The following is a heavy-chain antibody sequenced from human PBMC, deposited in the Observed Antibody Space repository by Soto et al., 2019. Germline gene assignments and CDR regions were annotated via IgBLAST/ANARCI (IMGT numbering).Heavy chain of an antibody. D-gene: IGHD3-10*01. Sequence: ASVKVSCKVSGYFLTALSIHWVRQAPGKGLEWMGGFDREDGETIYAQKFQGRVTMTEDTSTDSAYMELTRLTSDDTAVYYCARAVHTMIHGVRFRVDQWGQGTLVPVSS. CDR3: ARAVHTMIHGVRFRVDQ. CDR1: GYFLTALS. V-gene: IGHV1-24*01. CDR2: FDREDGET. J-gene: IGHJ4*02.